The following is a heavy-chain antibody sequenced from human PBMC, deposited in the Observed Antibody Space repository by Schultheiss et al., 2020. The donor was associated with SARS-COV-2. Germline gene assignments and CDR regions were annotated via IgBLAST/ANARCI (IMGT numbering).Heavy chain of an antibody. D-gene: IGHD3-10*01. V-gene: IGHV3-30*07. Sequence: GGSLRLSCAASGFTFSSYAMHWVRQAPGKGLEWVAFISYDGSNKYYADSVKGRFTISRDNAKNSLYLQMNSLRAEDTAVYYCARDQVFEEYFYGMDVWGQGTTVTVSS. J-gene: IGHJ6*02. CDR2: ISYDGSNK. CDR1: GFTFSSYA. CDR3: ARDQVFEEYFYGMDV.